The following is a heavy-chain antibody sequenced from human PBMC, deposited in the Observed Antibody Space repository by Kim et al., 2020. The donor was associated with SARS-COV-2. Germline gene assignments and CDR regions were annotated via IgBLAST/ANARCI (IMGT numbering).Heavy chain of an antibody. V-gene: IGHV3-21*04. J-gene: IGHJ4*02. Sequence: GGSLRLSCAASGFTFSSYSMNWVRQAPGKGLEWVSSISSSSSYIYYADSVKGRFTISRDNAKNSLYLQMNSLRAEDTAVYYCARDGGDYYDILTSSYYFDYWGQGTLVTVSS. CDR2: ISSSSSYI. CDR3: ARDGGDYYDILTSSYYFDY. D-gene: IGHD3-9*01. CDR1: GFTFSSYS.